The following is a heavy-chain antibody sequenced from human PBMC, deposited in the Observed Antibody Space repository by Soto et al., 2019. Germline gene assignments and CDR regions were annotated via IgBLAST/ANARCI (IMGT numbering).Heavy chain of an antibody. CDR1: GGSISSGGYS. J-gene: IGHJ6*02. D-gene: IGHD6-13*01. CDR2: IYHSGST. V-gene: IGHV4-30-2*01. CDR3: ARVAEGIAASSTRSGYGMDV. Sequence: SETLSLTCAVSGGSISSGGYSWSWIRQPPGKGLEWIGYIYHSGSTYYNPSLKSRVTISVDRSKNQFSLKLSSVTAAETAVYYCARVAEGIAASSTRSGYGMDVWGQGTTVTVSS.